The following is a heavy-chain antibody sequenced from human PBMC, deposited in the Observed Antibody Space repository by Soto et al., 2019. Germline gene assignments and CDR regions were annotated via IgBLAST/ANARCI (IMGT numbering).Heavy chain of an antibody. CDR1: GYTFTTHY. V-gene: IGHV1-46*01. D-gene: IGHD3-10*01. J-gene: IGHJ5*01. CDR3: ARAGENYGSGTFSPPLRYDFNS. CDR2: INPSGGRT. Sequence: QVQLVQSGTEVKKPGASVKVSCKASGYTFTTHYMHWVRQAPGQGLEWMGIINPSGGRTTYALKFQGRVTMTSYTSTNTVYVELTSLRSEDTAIYFCARAGENYGSGTFSPPLRYDFNSWGHGTLVTVSS.